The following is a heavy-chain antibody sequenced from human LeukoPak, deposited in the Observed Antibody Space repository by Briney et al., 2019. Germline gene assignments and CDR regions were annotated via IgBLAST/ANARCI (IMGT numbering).Heavy chain of an antibody. D-gene: IGHD3-10*01. CDR1: GGSISSYY. Sequence: SETLSLTCTVSGGSISSYYWSWIRQPPGKGLEWIGYIYYSGSTNYNPSLKSRVTISVDTSKNQFSLKLSSVTAADTAVYYCARDRVGGGSGSYYGMDVWGQGTTVTVYS. CDR3: ARDRVGGGSGSYYGMDV. CDR2: IYYSGST. V-gene: IGHV4-59*01. J-gene: IGHJ6*02.